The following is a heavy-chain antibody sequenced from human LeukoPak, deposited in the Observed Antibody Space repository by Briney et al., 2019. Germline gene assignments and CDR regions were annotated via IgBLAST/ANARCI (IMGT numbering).Heavy chain of an antibody. CDR3: ARLGDVGYCSSTSCWTIPLDY. J-gene: IGHJ4*02. CDR1: GGSISSSSYY. V-gene: IGHV4-39*01. Sequence: SETLSLTCTVSGGSISSSSYYWGWIRQPPGKGLEWIGSIYYSGSTYYNPSLKSRVTISVDTSKNQFSLKLSSVTAADTAVYYCARLGDVGYCSSTSCWTIPLDYWGQGTLVTVSS. D-gene: IGHD2-2*01. CDR2: IYYSGST.